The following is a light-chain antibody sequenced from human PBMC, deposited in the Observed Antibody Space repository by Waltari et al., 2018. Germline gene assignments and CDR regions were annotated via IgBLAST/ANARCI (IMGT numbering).Light chain of an antibody. J-gene: IGLJ1*01. Sequence: QSALTQPASVSGSPGQSITIHCTGTSGDIGGYDVVSWYQQHPGKAPKLMIYDATNRPSGVSDRFSASTSGNTASLTISDLRPEDEAEYYCSSFTSSSTGIFGSGTTVTVL. CDR2: DAT. CDR3: SSFTSSSTGI. CDR1: SGDIGGYDV. V-gene: IGLV2-14*03.